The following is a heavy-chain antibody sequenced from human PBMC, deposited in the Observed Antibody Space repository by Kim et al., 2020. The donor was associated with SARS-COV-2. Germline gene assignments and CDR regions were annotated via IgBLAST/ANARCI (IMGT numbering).Heavy chain of an antibody. D-gene: IGHD3-22*01. J-gene: IGHJ4*02. CDR3: ARAYDRGYLDY. CDR2: INHSGST. V-gene: IGHV4-34*01. CDR1: GGSFSGYY. Sequence: SETLSLTCAVYGGSFSGYYWSWIRQPPGKGLEWIGEINHSGSTNYNPSLKSRVTISVDTSKNQFSLKLSSVTAADTAVYYCARAYDRGYLDYWGQGTLVT.